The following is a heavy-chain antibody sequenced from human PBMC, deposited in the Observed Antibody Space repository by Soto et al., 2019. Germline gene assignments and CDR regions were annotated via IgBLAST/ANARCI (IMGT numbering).Heavy chain of an antibody. CDR1: GYSFTRYW. CDR3: AAGGPTTYYDKQDYYYGMDV. J-gene: IGHJ6*01. CDR2: IYPGDSDT. D-gene: IGHD3-9*01. Sequence: RAEPVKSSYKVSGYSFTRYWIGWVRQMPGKGLEWMGIIYPGDSDTRYSPSFQGQVTISADKSISTAYLQWSSLKASDTAMYYCAAGGPTTYYDKQDYYYGMDVWGQGTTVTVSS. V-gene: IGHV5-51*01.